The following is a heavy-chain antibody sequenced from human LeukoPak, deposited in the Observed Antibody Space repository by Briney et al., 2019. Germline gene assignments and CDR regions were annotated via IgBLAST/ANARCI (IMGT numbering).Heavy chain of an antibody. Sequence: SETLSLTCIVSGGSISSTTYYWGWIRQPPGGGLEWIGSLYYSGTSYYSPSLKSRVTMSVDTSQNQFSLKLTSVTAADTAVYYCARHKGIVNKPFDYWGQGTLVTVSS. CDR1: GGSISSTTYY. CDR2: LYYSGTS. V-gene: IGHV4-39*01. CDR3: ARHKGIVNKPFDY. D-gene: IGHD3-16*02. J-gene: IGHJ4*02.